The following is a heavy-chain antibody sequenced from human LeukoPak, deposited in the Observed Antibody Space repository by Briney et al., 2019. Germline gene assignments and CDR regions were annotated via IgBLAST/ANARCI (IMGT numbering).Heavy chain of an antibody. Sequence: PGGSLRLSCAASGFTFSSYSMNWVRQAPGKGLEWVSSISSSSYIYYADSVKGRFTISRDNAKNSLYLQMNSLRAEDTAVYYCARDQKYYDFWSGYYQFDYWGQGTLVTVSS. CDR2: ISSSSYI. J-gene: IGHJ4*02. CDR3: ARDQKYYDFWSGYYQFDY. V-gene: IGHV3-21*01. D-gene: IGHD3-3*01. CDR1: GFTFSSYS.